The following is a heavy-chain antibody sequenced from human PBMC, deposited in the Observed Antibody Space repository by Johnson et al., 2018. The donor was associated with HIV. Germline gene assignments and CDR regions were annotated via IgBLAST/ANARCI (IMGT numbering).Heavy chain of an antibody. CDR2: IWYDGSNK. D-gene: IGHD4-23*01. CDR1: GFTFSRYG. Sequence: VQLVESGGGVVQPGRSLRLSCAASGFTFSRYGMHWVRQAPGKGLEWVAVIWYDGSNKYYADSVKGRFTISRDNSKNTMYLQRNSLRAEDRAVYYCAKSPGKDHGGNSGGIDIWGQGTMVTVSA. V-gene: IGHV3-33*06. J-gene: IGHJ3*02. CDR3: AKSPGKDHGGNSGGIDI.